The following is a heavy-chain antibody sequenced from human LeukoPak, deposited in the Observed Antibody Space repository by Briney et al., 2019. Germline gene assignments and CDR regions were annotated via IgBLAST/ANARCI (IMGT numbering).Heavy chain of an antibody. CDR1: GGTFSSYA. CDR3: ARVLGSYYDY. D-gene: IGHD1-26*01. V-gene: IGHV1-69*05. J-gene: IGHJ4*02. Sequence: GASVKVSCKASGGTFSSYAISWVRQAPGQGLEWMGGIIPIFGTANYAQKFQGRVTMTRDTSTSTVYMELSSLRSEDTAVYYRARVLGSYYDYWGQGTLVTVSS. CDR2: IIPIFGTA.